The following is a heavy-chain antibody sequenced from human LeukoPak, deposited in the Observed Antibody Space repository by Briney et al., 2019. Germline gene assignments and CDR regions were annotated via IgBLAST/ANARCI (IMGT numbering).Heavy chain of an antibody. V-gene: IGHV3-7*01. D-gene: IGHD4-17*01. Sequence: GGSLRLSCAASGFTFSSFWMRWVRQAPGKGLELVANIKQDGGEKYYVDSVKGRFTISRDNAKNSLYLQMNSLRTEDTAVYYCARGYGDPLDYYYYMDVWGNGTTVTVSS. J-gene: IGHJ6*03. CDR3: ARGYGDPLDYYYYMDV. CDR1: GFTFSSFW. CDR2: IKQDGGEK.